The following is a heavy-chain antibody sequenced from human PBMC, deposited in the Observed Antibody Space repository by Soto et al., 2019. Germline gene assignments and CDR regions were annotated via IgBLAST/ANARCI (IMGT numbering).Heavy chain of an antibody. V-gene: IGHV1-69*13. CDR2: IIPIFGTA. D-gene: IGHD3-10*01. Sequence: SVKVSCKASGGTFTSYAISWVRQAPGQGLEWMGGIIPIFGTANYAQKFQGRVTIPADESTSTAYMELSSLRSEDTAIYYCARSSGGNIGIIIEGYNWFDPWGQGTLVTVSS. CDR3: ARSSGGNIGIIIEGYNWFDP. J-gene: IGHJ5*02. CDR1: GGTFTSYA.